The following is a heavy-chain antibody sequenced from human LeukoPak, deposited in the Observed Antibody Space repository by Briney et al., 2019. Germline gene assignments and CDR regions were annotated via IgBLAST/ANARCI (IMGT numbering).Heavy chain of an antibody. CDR2: INPNSGGT. J-gene: IGHJ4*02. CDR3: ARIASAAGNSGDYFDY. V-gene: IGHV1-2*02. Sequence: ASVKVSCKASGYTFSGFYIHWVRQAPGQGLEWMGWINPNSGGTNYAQKLQGRVTMTRDTSIRTAYMELSSLRSDDTAVYYCARIASAAGNSGDYFDYWGQGTLVTVSS. D-gene: IGHD4-17*01. CDR1: GYTFSGFY.